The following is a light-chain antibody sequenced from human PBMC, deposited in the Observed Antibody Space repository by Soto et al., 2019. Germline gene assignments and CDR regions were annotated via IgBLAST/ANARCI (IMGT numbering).Light chain of an antibody. V-gene: IGLV2-23*01. J-gene: IGLJ1*01. CDR3: YSYANSSYV. Sequence: QSALTQPASVSGSPGQSITISCTGTSSDVGSYNLVSWYQQHPGKAPKLMIYEGIKRPSGVSNRFSGSKSGNTASLTISGLQADDEADYYCYSYANSSYVFGTGTKLTVL. CDR1: SSDVGSYNL. CDR2: EGI.